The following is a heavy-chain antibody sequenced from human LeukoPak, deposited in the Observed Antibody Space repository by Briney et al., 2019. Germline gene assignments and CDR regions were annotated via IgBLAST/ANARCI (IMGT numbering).Heavy chain of an antibody. J-gene: IGHJ4*02. CDR2: IYTSGST. Sequence: PSETLSLTCTVSGGSISSYYWSWIRQPPGKGLEWIGYIYTSGSTNYNPSLKSRVTISVDTSKNQFSLKLSSVTAADTAVYYCARLNGYGTPVDYLGQGTLVNVSS. D-gene: IGHD1-14*01. V-gene: IGHV4-4*09. CDR1: GGSISSYY. CDR3: ARLNGYGTPVDY.